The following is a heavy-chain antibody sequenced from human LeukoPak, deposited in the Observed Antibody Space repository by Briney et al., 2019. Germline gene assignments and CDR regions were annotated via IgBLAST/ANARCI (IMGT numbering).Heavy chain of an antibody. CDR3: ARDGSSGWDRENHNDAFDI. Sequence: ASVKVSCTASGYTFTSYYMHWVRQAPGQGLEWMGIINPSGGSTSYAQKFQGRVTMTRDTSTSTVYMELSSLRSEDTAVYYCARDGSSGWDRENHNDAFDIWGQGTMVTVSS. J-gene: IGHJ3*02. CDR1: GYTFTSYY. V-gene: IGHV1-46*01. D-gene: IGHD6-19*01. CDR2: INPSGGST.